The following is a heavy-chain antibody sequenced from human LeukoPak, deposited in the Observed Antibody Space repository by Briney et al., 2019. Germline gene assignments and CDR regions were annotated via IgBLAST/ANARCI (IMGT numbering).Heavy chain of an antibody. CDR2: IRSKTEGETK. Sequence: PGGPLRLSCAISRITFSNAWPSWVRQAPGKGLEWVGRIRSKTEGETKEYAASVEGRFTISRDDSRNRLYLQMNSLKTEDTAVYYCATGIVTGTSRWGRGALVSVSS. CDR3: ATGIVTGTSR. J-gene: IGHJ4*02. D-gene: IGHD2-21*02. CDR1: RITFSNAW. V-gene: IGHV3-15*01.